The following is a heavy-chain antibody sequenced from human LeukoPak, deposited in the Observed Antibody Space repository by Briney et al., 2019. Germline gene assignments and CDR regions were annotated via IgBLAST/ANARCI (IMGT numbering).Heavy chain of an antibody. V-gene: IGHV4-30-4*01. CDR3: ARDGYNYGFDY. D-gene: IGHD5-24*01. CDR1: GGSISSGDYY. J-gene: IGHJ4*02. CDR2: ISYSGSS. Sequence: SETLSLTCTVSGGSISSGDYYWTWIRQPPGKGLAWIGYISYSGSSYYSPSLKSRVTISVDRSENQFSLKLSPVTAADTAVYYCARDGYNYGFDYWGQGTLVTVSS.